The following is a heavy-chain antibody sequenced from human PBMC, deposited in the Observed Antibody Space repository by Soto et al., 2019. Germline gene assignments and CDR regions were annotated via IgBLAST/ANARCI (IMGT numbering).Heavy chain of an antibody. Sequence: QEQLVQSGAEVKKPGASVKVSCKTSGYTFSTYDINWVRQAPGQGLEWMGWMNPNTGNTGYAQKFRGRVTLTGNTSISTAYMELMSLKTEDTAVYFCARRKERSGPNYFDYWGQGTLVTVSS. V-gene: IGHV1-8*01. CDR3: ARRKERSGPNYFDY. CDR1: GYTFSTYD. J-gene: IGHJ4*02. CDR2: MNPNTGNT. D-gene: IGHD6-25*01.